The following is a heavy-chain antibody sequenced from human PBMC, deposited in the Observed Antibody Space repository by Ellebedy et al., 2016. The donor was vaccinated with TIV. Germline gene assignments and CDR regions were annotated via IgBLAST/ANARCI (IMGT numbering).Heavy chain of an antibody. J-gene: IGHJ4*02. CDR1: GFTVSSNY. D-gene: IGHD6-19*01. CDR3: AGGISVAGTSLGF. Sequence: GGSLRLSCAASGFTVSSNYMSWVRQAPGRGLEWVSTIYSSGGTYYAGSVKGRFTNSRDNSKKTLDLQMKSLRAEDTAVYYCAGGISVAGTSLGFWGQGTLATVSS. V-gene: IGHV3-53*01. CDR2: IYSSGGT.